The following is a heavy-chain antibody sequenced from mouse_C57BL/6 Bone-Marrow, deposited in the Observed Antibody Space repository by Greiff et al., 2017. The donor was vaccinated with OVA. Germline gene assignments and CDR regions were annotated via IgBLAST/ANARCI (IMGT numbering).Heavy chain of an antibody. D-gene: IGHD1-1*01. V-gene: IGHV5-6*02. Sequence: DVMLVESGGDLVKPGGSLKLSCAASGFTFSSYGMSWVRQTPDKRLEWVATIISGGSYTYYPDTVKGRFTIFRDNAKNTLYRQMSSRKSEDTAMYYCARRDYYGSSSYWYFDVWGTGTTVTVSS. CDR3: ARRDYYGSSSYWYFDV. CDR2: IISGGSYT. CDR1: GFTFSSYG. J-gene: IGHJ1*03.